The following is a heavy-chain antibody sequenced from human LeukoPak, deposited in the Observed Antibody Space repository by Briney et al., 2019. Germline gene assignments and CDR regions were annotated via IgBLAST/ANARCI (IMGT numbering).Heavy chain of an antibody. CDR2: ISYSGTT. CDR3: GRVTTGTVDH. J-gene: IGHJ4*02. D-gene: IGHD1-1*01. V-gene: IGHV4-38-2*02. CDR1: GYSISSGYY. Sequence: SETLSLTCTVSGYSISSGYYWGWIRQPPGQGLEWIGYISYSGTTNYNPSLKSRVTISVDMSKSQFSLKLNSVTAADTAVYYCGRVTTGTVDHWGQGTLVTVSS.